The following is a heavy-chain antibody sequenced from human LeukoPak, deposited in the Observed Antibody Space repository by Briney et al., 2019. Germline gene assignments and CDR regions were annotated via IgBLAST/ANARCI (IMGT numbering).Heavy chain of an antibody. V-gene: IGHV4-39*01. J-gene: IGHJ6*03. Sequence: SETLSLTCSVSGDALYRITYYWGWIPETPQGGVGRSGKVYYIGTASYTKCLERRVTISPDTSRNQFSLRLNSVTVAHTAIYYCARQGSFYYYYYMFVCGKGTTVTVS. CDR3: ARQGSFYYYYYMFV. CDR2: VYYIGTA. CDR1: GDALYRITYY. D-gene: IGHD3-10*01.